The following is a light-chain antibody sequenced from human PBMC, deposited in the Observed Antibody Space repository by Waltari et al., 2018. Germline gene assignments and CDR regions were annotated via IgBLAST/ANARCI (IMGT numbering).Light chain of an antibody. Sequence: IVMTPSQLFFPVPPGEPASISWRTRRGVQHCNRNNYFAWYLQKPGQPPRLLLYWGSTRASGVPDRFSGSGSGTDFTLTIRRVEAEDVAVYYCMQYLQTPLTFGAGTKVDIK. J-gene: IGKJ3*01. CDR3: MQYLQTPLT. CDR1: RGVQHCNRNNY. CDR2: WGS. V-gene: IGKV2-28*01.